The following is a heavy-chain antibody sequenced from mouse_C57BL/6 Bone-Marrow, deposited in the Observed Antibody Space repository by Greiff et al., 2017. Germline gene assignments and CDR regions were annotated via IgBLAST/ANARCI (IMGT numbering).Heavy chain of an antibody. CDR2: IDPSDSYT. J-gene: IGHJ2*01. Sequence: QVQLQQPGAELVMPGASVKLSCKASGYTFTSYWMHWVKQRPGQGLEWIGEIDPSDSYTNYNQKFKGKSTLTVDKSSSTAYMQLSLTSEDSAVYYCARTLYSNYDYWGQGTTLTVSS. CDR1: GYTFTSYW. CDR3: ARTLYSNYDY. D-gene: IGHD2-5*01. V-gene: IGHV1-69*01.